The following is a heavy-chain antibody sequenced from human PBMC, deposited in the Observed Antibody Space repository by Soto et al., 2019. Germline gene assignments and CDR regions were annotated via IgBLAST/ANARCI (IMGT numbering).Heavy chain of an antibody. J-gene: IGHJ4*02. V-gene: IGHV1-69*13. Sequence: ASVKVSCKASGGTFSSYAISWVRQAPGQGLEWMGGIIPIFGTANYAQKFQGRVTITADESTSTAYMELSSLRSEDTAVYYCARWADYGSGSYSYYFDYWGQGTLVTVSS. CDR1: GGTFSSYA. CDR3: ARWADYGSGSYSYYFDY. D-gene: IGHD3-10*01. CDR2: IIPIFGTA.